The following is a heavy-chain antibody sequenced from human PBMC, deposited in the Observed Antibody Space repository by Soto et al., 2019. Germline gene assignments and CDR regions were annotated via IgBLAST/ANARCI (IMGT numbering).Heavy chain of an antibody. J-gene: IGHJ4*02. Sequence: SETLSLTCTVSGGSLSSSSYYWGWIRQPPGKGLEWIGSIYYSGSTYCNPSLKSRVTISVDTSKNQFSLKLSSVTAADTAVYYCASRPGGKRRGFLEWLHDYWGQGTRGTVAS. CDR3: ASRPGGKRRGFLEWLHDY. D-gene: IGHD3-3*01. V-gene: IGHV4-39*01. CDR1: GGSLSSSSYY. CDR2: IYYSGST.